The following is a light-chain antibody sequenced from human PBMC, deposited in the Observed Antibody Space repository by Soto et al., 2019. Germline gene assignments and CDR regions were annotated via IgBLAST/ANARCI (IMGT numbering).Light chain of an antibody. J-gene: IGKJ4*01. CDR2: GAS. CDR3: QQYGSSPPFP. CDR1: QSVSSSY. V-gene: IGKV3-20*01. Sequence: EIVLTQSPGTLSLSPGERATLSCRASQSVSSSYLAWYQQKPGQAPRLLIYGASSRATGIPDRFSGSGSGTDFTLTIRRLEPEDFAVYYCQQYGSSPPFPFGGGTKVEIK.